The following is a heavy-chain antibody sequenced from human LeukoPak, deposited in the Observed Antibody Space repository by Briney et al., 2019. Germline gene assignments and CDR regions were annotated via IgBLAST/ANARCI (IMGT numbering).Heavy chain of an antibody. CDR3: AIFQGTYGDNDNDF. CDR1: GGTFRTFA. D-gene: IGHD4-17*01. J-gene: IGHJ4*02. Sequence: SVKVSCKASGGTFRTFAINWVRQGPGKGLEWMGGIIPMINTPKYAQRFQGRVSITADESTSTGYMEVSSLRSEDTAVYYCAIFQGTYGDNDNDFWGQGTLVTVSS. V-gene: IGHV1-69*13. CDR2: IIPMINTP.